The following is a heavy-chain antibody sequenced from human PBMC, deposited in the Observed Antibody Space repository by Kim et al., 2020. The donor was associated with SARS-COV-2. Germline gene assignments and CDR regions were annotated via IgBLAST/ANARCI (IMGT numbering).Heavy chain of an antibody. CDR1: GGTFSSYA. J-gene: IGHJ4*02. V-gene: IGHV1-69*13. D-gene: IGHD3-10*01. CDR3: ARGMGTMVRGVIISYYFDY. CDR2: IIPIFGTA. Sequence: SVKVSCKASGGTFSSYAISWVRQAPGQGLEWMGGIIPIFGTANYAQKFQGRVTITADESTSTAYMELSSLRSEDTAVYYCARGMGTMVRGVIISYYFDYWGQGTLVTVSS.